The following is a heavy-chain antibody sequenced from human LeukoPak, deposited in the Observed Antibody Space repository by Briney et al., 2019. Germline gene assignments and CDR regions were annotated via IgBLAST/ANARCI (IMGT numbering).Heavy chain of an antibody. D-gene: IGHD4-23*01. Sequence: GGSLRLSCAASGFTFSNYWMSWVRQAPGKGLEWVANIEQDGGEKNYVDSVKGRFTISRDNARNSLYLQMNSLRAEDTAVYYFARDRGYSTFDYWGQGTLVTVSS. V-gene: IGHV3-7*01. J-gene: IGHJ4*02. CDR2: IEQDGGEK. CDR3: ARDRGYSTFDY. CDR1: GFTFSNYW.